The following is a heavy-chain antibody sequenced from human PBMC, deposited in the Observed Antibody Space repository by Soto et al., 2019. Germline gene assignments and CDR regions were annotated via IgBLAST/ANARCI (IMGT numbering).Heavy chain of an antibody. Sequence: SATLSLTCAVYGGSFSGYYWSWIRQPPGKGLEWIGEINHSGSTNYNPSLKSRVTISVDTSKNQFSLKLSSVTAADTAVYYCARGSITGTTAFDYWGQGTLVTVSS. J-gene: IGHJ4*02. V-gene: IGHV4-34*01. CDR1: GGSFSGYY. CDR2: INHSGST. D-gene: IGHD1-7*01. CDR3: ARGSITGTTAFDY.